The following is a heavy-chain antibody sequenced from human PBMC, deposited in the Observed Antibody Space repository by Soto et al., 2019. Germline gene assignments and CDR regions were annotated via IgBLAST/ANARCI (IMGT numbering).Heavy chain of an antibody. D-gene: IGHD2-15*01. Sequence: EVQLVESGGGLVQRGGSLRLSCAASGFTFGIYSMNWVRQAPGKGLEWISYINGSSFIMYYGDSVKGRFIISRDNADNSLYLQMNSLRDADTAVYYCARGDRFRCSGDRCFSDGLFLSWGQGTLVTVSS. CDR2: INGSSFIM. J-gene: IGHJ5*02. V-gene: IGHV3-48*02. CDR1: GFTFGIYS. CDR3: ARGDRFRCSGDRCFSDGLFLS.